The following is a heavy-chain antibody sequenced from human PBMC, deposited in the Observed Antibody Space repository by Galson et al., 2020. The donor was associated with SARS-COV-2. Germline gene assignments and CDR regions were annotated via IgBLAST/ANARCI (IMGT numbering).Heavy chain of an antibody. CDR1: GTSISSGSYS. J-gene: IGHJ3*02. CDR3: ARLPCGEYAPEAFDI. V-gene: IGHV4-30-2*01. Sequence: SETLSLTCAVSGTSISSGSYSWNWIRQPPGKGLEWIGYISHSGDTYYNPSLKSRVTISGDRSKNQFSLRLSSVTAADTAEYYCARLPCGEYAPEAFDIWGPGTRVTVAS. D-gene: IGHD4-17*01. CDR2: ISHSGDT.